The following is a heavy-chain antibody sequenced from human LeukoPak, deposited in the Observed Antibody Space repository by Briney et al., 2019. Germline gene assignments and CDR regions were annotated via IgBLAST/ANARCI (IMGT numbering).Heavy chain of an antibody. CDR3: AKDLLRDRWFGES. J-gene: IGHJ5*02. CDR2: IRYAGSSK. D-gene: IGHD3-10*01. V-gene: IGHV3-30*02. Sequence: GGSLRLSCAASGFTFSSYGMHWVRQAPDKGLEWVAFIRYAGSSKYYADSVKGRFTTSRDNSKNTLYLQMDSLRPEDTAVYYCAKDLLRDRWFGESWGQGTLVTVSS. CDR1: GFTFSSYG.